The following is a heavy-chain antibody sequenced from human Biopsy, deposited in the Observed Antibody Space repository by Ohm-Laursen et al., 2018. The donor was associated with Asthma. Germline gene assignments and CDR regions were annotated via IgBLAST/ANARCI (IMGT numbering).Heavy chain of an antibody. CDR3: ARTTYGHDGFDP. V-gene: IGHV4-31*03. CDR1: GDSITSGGCC. J-gene: IGHJ5*02. Sequence: SQTLSLTCPVSGDSITSGGCCWNWIRQHPVKGLEWIGHIYYSGSTYYNPSLKSRVSISLDTSKNQFSLSLTSVTAADTAVYYCARTTYGHDGFDPWGQGTLVTVSS. D-gene: IGHD4-17*01. CDR2: IYYSGST.